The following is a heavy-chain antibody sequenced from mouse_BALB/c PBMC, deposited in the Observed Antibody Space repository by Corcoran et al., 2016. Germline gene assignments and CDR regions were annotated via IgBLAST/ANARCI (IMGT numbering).Heavy chain of an antibody. J-gene: IGHJ4*01. Sequence: EVQLQQSGAELVKPGASVKLSCTASGFNIKDTYMHWVKQRPEQGLEWIGRIDPANGNTKYDPKFQGKATITADTSSNTAYLQLSSLTSEDTAVYYCARDYDYDDAMDYWGQRTSVTASS. CDR1: GFNIKDTY. D-gene: IGHD2-4*01. V-gene: IGHV14-3*02. CDR3: ARDYDYDDAMDY. CDR2: IDPANGNT.